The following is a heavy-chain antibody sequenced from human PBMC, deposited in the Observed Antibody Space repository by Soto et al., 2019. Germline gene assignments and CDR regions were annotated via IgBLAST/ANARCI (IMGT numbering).Heavy chain of an antibody. CDR1: CYTFTSSG. CDR3: ARDRKGLREIIDY. D-gene: IGHD4-17*01. V-gene: IGHV1-18*01. J-gene: IGHJ4*02. Sequence: GASGKVSCKACCYTFTSSGISWGRPAPGQGREWMGWISAYNGNTNYAQKLQGRVTMTTDTSTSTAYMELRSLRSDDTAVYYCARDRKGLREIIDYWGQGTLVTVSS. CDR2: ISAYNGNT.